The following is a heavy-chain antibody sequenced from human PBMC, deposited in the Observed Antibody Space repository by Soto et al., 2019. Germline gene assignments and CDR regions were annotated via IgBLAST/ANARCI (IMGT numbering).Heavy chain of an antibody. Sequence: GASVKVSCKASEDTCTRYVIHWVRQAPGQRLEWMGWINAGNGNTKYSQNFQGRVTITRDASASTAYMELSSLRSQDTAVYYCATSTIDTSTWKQYFYGMDVWGQGSTVTVSS. V-gene: IGHV1-3*01. CDR2: INAGNGNT. CDR3: ATSTIDTSTWKQYFYGMDV. J-gene: IGHJ6*02. D-gene: IGHD6-13*01. CDR1: EDTCTRYV.